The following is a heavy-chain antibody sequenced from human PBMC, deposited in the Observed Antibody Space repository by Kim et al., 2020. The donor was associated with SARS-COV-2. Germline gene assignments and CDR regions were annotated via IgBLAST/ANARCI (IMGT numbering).Heavy chain of an antibody. CDR1: GFTFSSYA. CDR3: AKDWRGGPCSGDCLSS. CDR2: VTGGSDTT. Sequence: GGSLRLSCAASGFTFSSYAMTWVRQAPGKGLEWVSSVTGGSDTTYYTDSLKGRFTISRDNSKNILYLQMNSLRAEDTAVYYCAKDWRGGPCSGDCLSSWGQGTLVSVSS. D-gene: IGHD2-21*02. J-gene: IGHJ1*01. V-gene: IGHV3-23*01.